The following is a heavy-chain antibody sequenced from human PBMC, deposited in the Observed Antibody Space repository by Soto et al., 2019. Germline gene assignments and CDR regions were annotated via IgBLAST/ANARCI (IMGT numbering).Heavy chain of an antibody. Sequence: QVTLKESGPTLVKPTQTLTLTCTVSGLSLRTTGVGVGWVRQPPGKALEWLALLYWDDDKRYSPSLRSRLTIAKDISEKKVVLTMTNMATVDTATYYCVQSRCGGDCLEIYSSHAYNGLDVWGQGTTVTVSS. CDR2: LYWDDDK. D-gene: IGHD2-21*02. V-gene: IGHV2-5*02. CDR3: VQSRCGGDCLEIYSSHAYNGLDV. CDR1: GLSLRTTGVG. J-gene: IGHJ6*02.